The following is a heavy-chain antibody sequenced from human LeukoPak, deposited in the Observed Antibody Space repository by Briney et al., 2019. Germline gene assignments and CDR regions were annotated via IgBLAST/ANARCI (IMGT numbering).Heavy chain of an antibody. CDR1: GFIFSSYW. Sequence: GGSLRLSCAASGFIFSSYWMSWVRQAPGKGLEWVARVNPDGNEKYYVDSVRGRFTISKDNPKNSVYLQMDSLKAEDTAVYYCARGQYQLLWGKGALIIVSS. D-gene: IGHD2-2*01. CDR2: VNPDGNEK. V-gene: IGHV3-7*04. J-gene: IGHJ4*02. CDR3: ARGQYQLL.